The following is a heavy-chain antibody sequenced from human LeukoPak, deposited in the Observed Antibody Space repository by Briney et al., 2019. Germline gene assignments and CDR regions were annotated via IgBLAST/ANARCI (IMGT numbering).Heavy chain of an antibody. V-gene: IGHV3-66*01. CDR2: IYSGGST. D-gene: IGHD6-19*01. CDR1: GFTVSSNY. J-gene: IGHJ3*02. CDR3: ARGIAVAGTSAFDI. Sequence: PGGSLRLSCAASGFTVSSNYMSWVRQAPGKGLEWVSVIYSGGSTYYADSVKGRFTISRDNSKNTLYLQMNSLRAEDTAVYYCARGIAVAGTSAFDIWGQGTMVTVSS.